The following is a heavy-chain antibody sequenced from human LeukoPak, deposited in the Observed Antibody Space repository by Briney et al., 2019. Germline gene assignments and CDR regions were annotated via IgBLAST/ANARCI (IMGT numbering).Heavy chain of an antibody. D-gene: IGHD5-24*01. CDR2: INHSGST. Sequence: SETLSLTCAVYGGSFSGYYWSWIRQPPGKGLEWIGEINHSGSTNYNPSLKSRVTISVDTSKNQFSLKLSSVTAADTAVYYCARGRRWLQSWFDYWGQGTLVTVSS. V-gene: IGHV4-34*01. CDR3: ARGRRWLQSWFDY. CDR1: GGSFSGYY. J-gene: IGHJ4*02.